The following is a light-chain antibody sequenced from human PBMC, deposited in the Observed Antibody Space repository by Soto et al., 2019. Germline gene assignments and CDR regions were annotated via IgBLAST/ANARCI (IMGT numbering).Light chain of an antibody. CDR3: HRYGNSPGLYT. CDR2: GAS. J-gene: IGKJ2*01. Sequence: EVVLTQSPGTLSLSPGERATLSCRASQSVSGSYLAWYQQKPGQAPRLLIYGASSRATGIPDRFSGSGSGTDFTLTISRLKPEDFELAYCHRYGNSPGLYTFGQGTTLEIK. V-gene: IGKV3-20*01. CDR1: QSVSGSY.